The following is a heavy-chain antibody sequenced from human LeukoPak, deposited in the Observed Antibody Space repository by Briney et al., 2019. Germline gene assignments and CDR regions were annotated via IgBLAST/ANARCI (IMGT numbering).Heavy chain of an antibody. CDR3: ARGKLWFGELLIY. J-gene: IGHJ4*02. V-gene: IGHV3-74*01. D-gene: IGHD3-10*01. CDR2: INGDGTST. Sequence: GGSLRLSCAASGFTFSSYWMHWVRQAPGKGLVWVSLINGDGTSTSHVDSVKGRFTISRDNAKNTLYLQMNSLRAEDTAVYYCARGKLWFGELLIYWGQGTLVTVSS. CDR1: GFTFSSYW.